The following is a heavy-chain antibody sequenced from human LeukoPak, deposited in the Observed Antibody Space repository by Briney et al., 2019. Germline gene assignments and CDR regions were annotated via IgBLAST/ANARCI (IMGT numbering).Heavy chain of an antibody. CDR3: ARGNTYGDYVGWYWFDP. CDR2: IYYSGST. J-gene: IGHJ5*02. Sequence: SETLSLTCTVSGASISPYNWNWIRQPPGKGLEWIGYIYYSGSTNYNPSLKSRVTISVDTSKNQFSLQLSSVTAADTAVCYCARGNTYGDYVGWYWFDPWGQGTLVTVSS. V-gene: IGHV4-59*01. D-gene: IGHD4-17*01. CDR1: GASISPYN.